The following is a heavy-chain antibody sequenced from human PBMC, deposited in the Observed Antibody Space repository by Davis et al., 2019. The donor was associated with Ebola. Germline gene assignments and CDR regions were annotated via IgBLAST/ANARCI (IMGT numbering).Heavy chain of an antibody. Sequence: GGSLGLSCAASGFTFISYSMNWVRQAPGKGLEWISYISSSGDTIYYADSVKGRFTISRDNAKNALFLQMNSLRDEDTAIYYCARDRFGDYAIDSWGQGTLVTVSS. V-gene: IGHV3-48*02. CDR3: ARDRFGDYAIDS. CDR2: ISSSGDTI. CDR1: GFTFISYS. D-gene: IGHD4-17*01. J-gene: IGHJ5*01.